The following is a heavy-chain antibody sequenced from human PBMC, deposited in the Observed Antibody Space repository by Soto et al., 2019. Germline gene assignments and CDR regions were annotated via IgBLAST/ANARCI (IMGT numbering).Heavy chain of an antibody. Sequence: GGSLRLSCAASGFTFSSYAMSWVRQAPGKGLEWVSAISGSGGSTYYADSVKGRFTISRDNSKNTLYLKMNSLRAEDTAVYYCAKDAMGYSSGWYITDYWGQGTLVTVSS. V-gene: IGHV3-23*01. CDR1: GFTFSSYA. CDR2: ISGSGGST. CDR3: AKDAMGYSSGWYITDY. J-gene: IGHJ4*02. D-gene: IGHD6-19*01.